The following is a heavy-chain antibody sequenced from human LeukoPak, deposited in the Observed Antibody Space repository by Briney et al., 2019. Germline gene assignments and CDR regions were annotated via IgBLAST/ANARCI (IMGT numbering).Heavy chain of an antibody. CDR3: ARGGDYYDSSGYYYFDY. V-gene: IGHV4-59*12. CDR2: IYHSGST. D-gene: IGHD3-22*01. J-gene: IGHJ4*02. CDR1: GGSISTYY. Sequence: SETLSLTCTVSGGSISTYYWSWIRQPPGKGLEWIGYIYHSGSTYYNPSLKSRVTISVDRSKNQFSLKLSSVTAADTAVYYCARGGDYYDSSGYYYFDYWGQGTLVTVSS.